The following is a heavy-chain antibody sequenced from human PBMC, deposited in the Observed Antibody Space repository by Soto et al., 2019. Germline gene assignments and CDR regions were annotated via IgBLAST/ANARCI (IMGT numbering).Heavy chain of an antibody. CDR2: INNGGETT. CDR3: AKDHVGNSGRHFDY. CDR1: GFTFSNYA. D-gene: IGHD2-21*01. J-gene: IGHJ4*02. Sequence: GGSLRLCCGASGFTFSNYAMSCFRQAPGKGLEWVSSINNGGETTYYADSVKGRFTISRDNSKNTLYLQMNSLRAGDTAVYYCAKDHVGNSGRHFDYWGQGT. V-gene: IGHV3-23*01.